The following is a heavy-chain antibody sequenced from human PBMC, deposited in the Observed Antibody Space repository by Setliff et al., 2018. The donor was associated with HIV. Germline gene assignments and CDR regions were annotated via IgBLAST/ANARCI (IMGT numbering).Heavy chain of an antibody. V-gene: IGHV4-34*01. CDR1: GGSINTY. CDR3: ARHGAYEAYYDYMDV. J-gene: IGHJ6*03. D-gene: IGHD5-12*01. Sequence: ETLSLTCTVSGGSINTYWSWIRQPPGKGLEWIGEINHSGSTNYNASLKSRVTISVDTSKNQFSLKLTSVTAADTAVYYCARHGAYEAYYDYMDVWGKGTTVTVSS. CDR2: INHSGST.